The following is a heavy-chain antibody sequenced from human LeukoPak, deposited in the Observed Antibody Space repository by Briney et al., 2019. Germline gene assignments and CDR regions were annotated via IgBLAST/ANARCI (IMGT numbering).Heavy chain of an antibody. Sequence: SETLSLTCAVYGGSFSGYYWSWIRQPPGKGLEWIGEINHSGSTNYSPSLKSRVTISVDTSKNQFSLKLSSVTAADTAVYYCARGRFCSSTSCSHFDIWGQGTLVTVSS. CDR3: ARGRFCSSTSCSHFDI. V-gene: IGHV4-34*01. CDR2: INHSGST. D-gene: IGHD2-2*01. CDR1: GGSFSGYY. J-gene: IGHJ4*02.